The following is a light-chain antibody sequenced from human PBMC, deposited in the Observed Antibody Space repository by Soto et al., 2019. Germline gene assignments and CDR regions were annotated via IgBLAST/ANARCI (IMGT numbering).Light chain of an antibody. CDR2: AAS. J-gene: IGKJ3*01. V-gene: IGKV1-12*02. CDR1: QIIGSW. CDR3: QQANSFPFT. Sequence: DIQMTQSPSSVSASIGDRVTITCRASQIIGSWLAWYQQKPGKAPTLLIYAASRLQSGVPSRFSGSGSGTDFTLTITSLQAEDSATDYCQQANSFPFTFGPGTKVDVK.